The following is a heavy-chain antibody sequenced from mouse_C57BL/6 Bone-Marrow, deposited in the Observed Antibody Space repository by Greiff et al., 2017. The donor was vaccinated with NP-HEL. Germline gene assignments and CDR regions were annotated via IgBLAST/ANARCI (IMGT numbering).Heavy chain of an antibody. J-gene: IGHJ4*01. CDR1: GYTFTSYW. Sequence: QVQLQQPGAELVKPGASVKMSCKASGYTFTSYWITWVKQRPGQGLEWIGDIYPGSGSTNYNEKFKSKATLTVDTSSSTAYMQLSSLTSEDSAVYYCARGDYDYFLYAMDYWGQGTSVTVSS. D-gene: IGHD2-4*01. CDR2: IYPGSGST. CDR3: ARGDYDYFLYAMDY. V-gene: IGHV1-55*01.